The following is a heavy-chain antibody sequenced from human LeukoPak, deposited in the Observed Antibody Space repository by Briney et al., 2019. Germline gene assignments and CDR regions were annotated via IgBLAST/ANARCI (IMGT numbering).Heavy chain of an antibody. J-gene: IGHJ5*02. CDR3: AKDHYDSSGYYGFDP. D-gene: IGHD3-22*01. CDR1: GFTFSSYA. CDR2: ISGSGGST. V-gene: IGHV3-23*01. Sequence: GGSLRLSCAASGFTFSSYAMSWVRQAPGKGLEWVSAISGSGGSTYYADSVKGRFTISRDNSKNTLYLQMNSLRAEDTAVYYCAKDHYDSSGYYGFDPWGQGTLVTVSS.